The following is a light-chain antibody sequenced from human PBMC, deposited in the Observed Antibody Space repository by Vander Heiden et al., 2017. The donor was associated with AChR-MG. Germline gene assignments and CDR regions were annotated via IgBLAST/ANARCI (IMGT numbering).Light chain of an antibody. CDR1: ESISTY. V-gene: IGKV1-39*01. CDR3: QQSDEAPRT. CDR2: AAS. Sequence: IISCRASESISTYLNWYQQKPGKAPKLLIYAASTLPSGVPSGFSGSGSETEFTLTISRLQPEDFATYYCQQSDEAPRTFGQGTRVEVK. J-gene: IGKJ1*01.